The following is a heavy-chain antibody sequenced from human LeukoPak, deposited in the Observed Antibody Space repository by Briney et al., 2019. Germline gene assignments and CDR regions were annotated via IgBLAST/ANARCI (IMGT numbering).Heavy chain of an antibody. CDR3: ARVHSSYYGSGSYRPYYYYGMDV. CDR2: INHSGST. CDR1: GGSFSGYY. D-gene: IGHD3-10*01. Sequence: SETLSLTCAVYGGSFSGYYWSWIRQPPGKGLEWIGEINHSGSTNYNPSLKSRVTISVDASKNQFSLKLSSVTAADTAVYYCARVHSSYYGSGSYRPYYYYGMDVWGQGTTVTVSS. J-gene: IGHJ6*02. V-gene: IGHV4-34*01.